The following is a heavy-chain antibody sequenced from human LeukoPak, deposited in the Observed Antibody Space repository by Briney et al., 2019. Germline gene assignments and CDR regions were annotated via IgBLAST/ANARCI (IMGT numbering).Heavy chain of an antibody. CDR1: GYTFTNYY. J-gene: IGHJ4*02. V-gene: IGHV1-46*01. CDR2: INPSDGST. Sequence: ASVKVSCKASGYTFTNYYIHWVQQAPGQGLEWMGIINPSDGSTSYAQKFQGRVTVTRDTSTSTVYMELSSLRSEDTAVYYCARAGYSSSSITLGYWGQGTLVTVSS. CDR3: ARAGYSSSSITLGY. D-gene: IGHD6-6*01.